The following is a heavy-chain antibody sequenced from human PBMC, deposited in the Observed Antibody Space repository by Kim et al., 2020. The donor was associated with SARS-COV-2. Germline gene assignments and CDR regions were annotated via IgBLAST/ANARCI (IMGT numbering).Heavy chain of an antibody. Sequence: GGSLRLSCAASGFTFNNYGMHWVRQAPGKGLEWVAVISYEGNKKYYAESVKGRFTISRDNSKNTLYLQMNSLRIEDTAVFYCAKSFSGTYFGYDYWGQ. CDR2: ISYEGNKK. CDR1: GFTFNNYG. J-gene: IGHJ4*02. V-gene: IGHV3-30*18. D-gene: IGHD1-26*01. CDR3: AKSFSGTYFGYDY.